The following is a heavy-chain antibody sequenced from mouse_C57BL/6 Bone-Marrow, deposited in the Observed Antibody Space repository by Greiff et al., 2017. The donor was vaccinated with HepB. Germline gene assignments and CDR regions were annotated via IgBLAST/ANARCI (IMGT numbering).Heavy chain of an antibody. Sequence: EVKLVESGGGLVQPGGSLKLSCAASGFTFSDYGMAWVRQAPRKGPEWVAFISNLAYSIYYADTVTGRFTISRENAKNTLYLEMSSLRSEDTAMYYCARSSTVVAHWYFDVWGTGTTVTVSS. CDR2: ISNLAYSI. J-gene: IGHJ1*03. V-gene: IGHV5-15*04. D-gene: IGHD1-1*01. CDR3: ARSSTVVAHWYFDV. CDR1: GFTFSDYG.